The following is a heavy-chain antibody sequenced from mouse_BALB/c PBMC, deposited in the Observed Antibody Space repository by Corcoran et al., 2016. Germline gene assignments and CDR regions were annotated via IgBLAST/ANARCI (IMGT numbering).Heavy chain of an antibody. D-gene: IGHD1-3*01. Sequence: QIQLVQSGPELKKPGETVKISCKASGYTFTNYGLNWVKQAPGKGLKWMGWINTYTGEPTYADDFKGRLAFSLETSASTAYLQINNLKNEDTATYFCASNYYFDYGGQGTTLTVSS. J-gene: IGHJ2*01. V-gene: IGHV9-3-1*01. CDR2: INTYTGEP. CDR1: GYTFTNYG. CDR3: ASNYYFDY.